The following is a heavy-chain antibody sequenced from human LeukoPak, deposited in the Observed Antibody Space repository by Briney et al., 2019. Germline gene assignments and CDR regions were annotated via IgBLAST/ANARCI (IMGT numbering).Heavy chain of an antibody. CDR2: INTDGSST. V-gene: IGHV3-74*01. CDR1: GFTFSSDW. Sequence: PGGSLRLSCAASGFTFSSDWMHWVRHAPGKGLVWVSRINTDGSSTSYADSVKGRFTISRDNAKNTLYLQMNSLRAEDTAVYYCARGFGANTGGWFDPWGQGTLVTVSS. CDR3: ARGFGANTGGWFDP. J-gene: IGHJ5*02. D-gene: IGHD3-10*01.